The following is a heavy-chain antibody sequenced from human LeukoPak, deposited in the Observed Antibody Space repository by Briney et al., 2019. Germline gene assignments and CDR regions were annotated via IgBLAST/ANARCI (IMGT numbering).Heavy chain of an antibody. CDR2: MNPNSGNT. CDR3: ARECRLPHQGYDILTGYYTHYYYYYYMDV. J-gene: IGHJ6*03. V-gene: IGHV1-8*01. Sequence: ASVKVSCKASGYTFTSYDINWVRQATGQGLEWMGWMNPNSGNTGYAQKFQGRVTMTRNTSISTAYMELSSLRSEDTAVYYCARECRLPHQGYDILTGYYTHYYYYYYMDVWGKGTTVTVSS. D-gene: IGHD3-9*01. CDR1: GYTFTSYD.